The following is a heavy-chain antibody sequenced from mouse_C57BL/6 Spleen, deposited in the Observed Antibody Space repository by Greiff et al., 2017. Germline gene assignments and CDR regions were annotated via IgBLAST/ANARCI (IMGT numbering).Heavy chain of an antibody. CDR3: ARRGYDYDGLDY. J-gene: IGHJ2*01. Sequence: QVQLQQSGPELVKPGASVKISCKASGSAFRSSWMNWVKQRPGKGLEWIGRIYPGDGDTNYNGKFKGKAPLTADKSSSTAYMPLSSLTSEDSAVYFCARRGYDYDGLDYWGQGTTLTVSS. V-gene: IGHV1-82*01. D-gene: IGHD2-4*01. CDR2: IYPGDGDT. CDR1: GSAFRSSW.